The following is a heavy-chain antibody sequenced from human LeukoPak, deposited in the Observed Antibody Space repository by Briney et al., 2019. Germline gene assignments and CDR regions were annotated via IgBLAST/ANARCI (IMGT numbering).Heavy chain of an antibody. V-gene: IGHV1-2*02. D-gene: IGHD1-26*01. CDR3: ARSGTYFNFDY. Sequence: ASVKVSCKASGYTITGYYMHWVRQPPGQGLEWMGWSNPNSGGTDYAQKFQCRVTTTSDTSINTAYMELRRLTSDDRAVDYCARSGTYFNFDYWGQGSLVPVSS. J-gene: IGHJ4*02. CDR2: SNPNSGGT. CDR1: GYTITGYY.